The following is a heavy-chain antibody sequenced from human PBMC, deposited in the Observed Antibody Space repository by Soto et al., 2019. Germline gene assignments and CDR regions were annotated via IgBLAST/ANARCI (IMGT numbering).Heavy chain of an antibody. CDR1: GYTFTSYA. D-gene: IGHD3-9*01. J-gene: IGHJ4*02. CDR3: ARDRGRYFDWLPEVVDY. V-gene: IGHV1-3*01. CDR2: INDGNGNT. Sequence: ASVKVSCKASGYTFTSYAMHWVRQAPGQRLEWMGWINDGNGNTKYSQKFQGRVTITRDTSASTAYMELSSLRSEDTAVYYCARDRGRYFDWLPEVVDYWGQGTLVTVSS.